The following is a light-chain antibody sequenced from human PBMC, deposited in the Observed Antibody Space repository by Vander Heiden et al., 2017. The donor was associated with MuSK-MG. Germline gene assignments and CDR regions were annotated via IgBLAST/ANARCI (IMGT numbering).Light chain of an antibody. CDR1: QSVSSSY. V-gene: IGKV3-20*01. CDR3: QQDGSSPMT. CDR2: GAS. J-gene: IGKJ2*01. Sequence: VLTQSPGTLSLSPGERATLSCRASQSVSSSYLAWYQQKPGQAPRLLIYGASSRATGIPDRFSGSGSGTDFTLTISRLEPEDFAVYYCQQDGSSPMTFGQGTKLDIK.